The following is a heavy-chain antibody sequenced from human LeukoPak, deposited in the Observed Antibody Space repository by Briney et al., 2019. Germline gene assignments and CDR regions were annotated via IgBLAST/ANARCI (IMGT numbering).Heavy chain of an antibody. CDR2: ITGSGDSGDRT. J-gene: IGHJ4*02. CDR3: ARDGQLDFWSGYWIDY. V-gene: IGHV3-23*01. CDR1: EFTFSSYA. Sequence: GGSLRLSCAASEFTFSSYAMSWVRQAPGKGLEWVSAITGSGDSGDRTYYADSVKGRFTISRDNAKNSLYLQMNSLRAEDTAVYYCARDGQLDFWSGYWIDYWGQGTLVTVSS. D-gene: IGHD3-3*01.